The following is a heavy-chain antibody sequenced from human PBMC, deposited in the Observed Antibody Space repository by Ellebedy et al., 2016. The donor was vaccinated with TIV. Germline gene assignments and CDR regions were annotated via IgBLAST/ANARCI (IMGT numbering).Heavy chain of an antibody. V-gene: IGHV4-30-2*01. Sequence: MPSETLSLTCTVSGASISGGGYSWTWIRQAPGKGLEWIGYFYHGGSAYYNSSLRSRVSISVDRSKSQFSLKLNSVTAADTAVYYCAAVAPRSFSFDFWGQGTLVTVSS. J-gene: IGHJ4*02. CDR1: GASISGGGYS. CDR2: FYHGGSA. CDR3: AAVAPRSFSFDF.